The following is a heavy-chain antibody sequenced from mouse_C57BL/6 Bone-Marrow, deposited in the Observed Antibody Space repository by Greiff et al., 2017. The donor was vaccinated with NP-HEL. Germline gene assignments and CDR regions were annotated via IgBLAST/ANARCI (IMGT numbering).Heavy chain of an antibody. CDR3: ARDYCGSSYGYFDV. D-gene: IGHD1-1*01. J-gene: IGHJ1*03. V-gene: IGHV1-80*01. Sequence: VQLQQSGAELVKPGASVKISCKASGYAFSSYWMNWVKQRPGKGLEWIGQIYPGDGDTNSNGKFKGKATLTADKSSITASMQLSSLTSEASAVSFGARDYCGSSYGYFDVWGTGTTVTVSS. CDR2: IYPGDGDT. CDR1: GYAFSSYW.